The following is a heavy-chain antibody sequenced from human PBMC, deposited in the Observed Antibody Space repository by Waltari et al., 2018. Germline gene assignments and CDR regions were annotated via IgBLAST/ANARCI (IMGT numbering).Heavy chain of an antibody. CDR1: GFTFDDYA. V-gene: IGHV3-9*01. Sequence: EVQLVESGGGLVQPGRSLRLSCAASGFTFDDYAMHWVRQAPGKGLGWVSGISWNSGSIGYADSVKGRFTISRDNAKNSLYLQMNSLRAEDTALYYCAKGSEAAGFDYWGQGTLVTVSS. D-gene: IGHD6-25*01. CDR3: AKGSEAAGFDY. CDR2: ISWNSGSI. J-gene: IGHJ4*02.